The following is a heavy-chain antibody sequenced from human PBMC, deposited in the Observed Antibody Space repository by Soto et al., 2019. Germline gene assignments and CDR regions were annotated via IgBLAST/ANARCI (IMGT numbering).Heavy chain of an antibody. Sequence: QVQLVESGGGVVQPGRSLRLSCAASGFTFSSYGIHWVRQAPGKGLEWVAVIWYDGSNKYYADSVRGRFTISRDNSKNTLYLQRNSLRAEDTAVYYCERADGYWGQGTMVTVSS. CDR2: IWYDGSNK. J-gene: IGHJ4*02. V-gene: IGHV3-33*01. CDR1: GFTFSSYG. CDR3: ERADGY.